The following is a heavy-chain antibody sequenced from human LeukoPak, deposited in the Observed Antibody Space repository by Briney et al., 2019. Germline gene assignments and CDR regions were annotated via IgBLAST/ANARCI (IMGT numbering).Heavy chain of an antibody. Sequence: ASVKVSRKASGGTFSSYAISWVRQAPGQGLEWMGGIIPIFGTANYAQKFQGRVTITADESTSTAYMELSSLRSEDTAVYYCASTPYYYGSGSFPCDYWGQGTLVTVSS. D-gene: IGHD3-10*01. J-gene: IGHJ4*02. V-gene: IGHV1-69*13. CDR1: GGTFSSYA. CDR3: ASTPYYYGSGSFPCDY. CDR2: IIPIFGTA.